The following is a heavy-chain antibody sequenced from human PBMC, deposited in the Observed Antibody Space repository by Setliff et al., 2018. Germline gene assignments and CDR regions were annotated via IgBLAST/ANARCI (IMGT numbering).Heavy chain of an antibody. V-gene: IGHV3-74*01. D-gene: IGHD1-26*01. CDR1: GFTFSSFW. CDR3: AREVVGAPSAFDI. Sequence: GESLRLSCAASGFTFSSFWMHWVRQAPGKGLVWVSRIKSDGSSTTYADSVKGRFTISRDNARDSLFLQMNTLRAEDTAVCYCAREVVGAPSAFDIWGQGTMVTVSS. CDR2: IKSDGSST. J-gene: IGHJ3*02.